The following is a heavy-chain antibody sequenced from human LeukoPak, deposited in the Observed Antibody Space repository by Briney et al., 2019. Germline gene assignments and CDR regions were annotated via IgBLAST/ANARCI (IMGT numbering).Heavy chain of an antibody. J-gene: IGHJ4*02. V-gene: IGHV5-51*01. CDR3: ARGAPIFYYFES. CDR2: IYPDDSDT. Sequence: NRGDSLKISCKTSGYIFTDYWIGWVRQVPGKGQEWMGIIYPDDSDTRYSPSFQGQVTISADKSTSTAYLQWSSLKASDTAMYYCARGAPIFYYFESWGQGTLVSVSA. CDR1: GYIFTDYW.